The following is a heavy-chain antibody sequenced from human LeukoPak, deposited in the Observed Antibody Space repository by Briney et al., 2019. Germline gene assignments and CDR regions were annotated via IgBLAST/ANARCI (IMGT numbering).Heavy chain of an antibody. D-gene: IGHD3/OR15-3a*01. V-gene: IGHV3-48*01. CDR2: ISGSSNTI. CDR3: ARRHLDSAGWTIDY. Sequence: ETLSLTCTVSGGSISSYYWSWIRQPPGKGLEWVSYISGSSNTIYYADSVKGRFTISRDNAKNSLYLQMNSLRAEDTAVYYCARRHLDSAGWTIDYWGQGTLVTVSS. J-gene: IGHJ4*02. CDR1: GGSISSYY.